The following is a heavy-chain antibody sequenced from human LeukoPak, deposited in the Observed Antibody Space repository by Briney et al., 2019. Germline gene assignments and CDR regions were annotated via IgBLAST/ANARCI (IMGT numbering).Heavy chain of an antibody. CDR1: GFTFSSYE. CDR2: ISSSGSTI. Sequence: PGGSLRLSCAASGFTFSSYEMNWVRQAPGKGLEWVSYISSSGSTIYYADAVKGRFTISRDNAKNSLYLQMNSLRAEDTAVYYCARDSVYYGSGSYISEKSFFDYWGQGTLVTVSS. D-gene: IGHD3-10*01. J-gene: IGHJ4*02. CDR3: ARDSVYYGSGSYISEKSFFDY. V-gene: IGHV3-48*03.